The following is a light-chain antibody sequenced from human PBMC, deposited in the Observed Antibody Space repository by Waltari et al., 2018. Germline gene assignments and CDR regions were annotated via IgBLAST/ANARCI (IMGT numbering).Light chain of an antibody. CDR2: TAS. Sequence: DIHMTQAPSTLSASVADRVTNTCRASQSIINWLAWYQQKPGKAPKRLVYTASSLESGVPSRFSGSGSGTEFTLTISSLQPDDFATYYCQQYDSYSRTFGQGTKVEIK. V-gene: IGKV1-5*03. CDR3: QQYDSYSRT. CDR1: QSIINW. J-gene: IGKJ1*01.